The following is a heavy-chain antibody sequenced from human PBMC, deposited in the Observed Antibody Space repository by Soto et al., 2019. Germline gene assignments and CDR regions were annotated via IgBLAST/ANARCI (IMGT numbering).Heavy chain of an antibody. D-gene: IGHD3-9*01. Sequence: KQSQTLSLTCAVYGGSFSGYYWSWIRQPPGKGLEWIGEINHSGSTNYNPSLKSRVTISVDTSKNQFSLKLSSVTAADTAVYYCARAQDDILHGLFDYWGQGTLVTVSS. CDR2: INHSGST. V-gene: IGHV4-34*01. J-gene: IGHJ4*02. CDR1: GGSFSGYY. CDR3: ARAQDDILHGLFDY.